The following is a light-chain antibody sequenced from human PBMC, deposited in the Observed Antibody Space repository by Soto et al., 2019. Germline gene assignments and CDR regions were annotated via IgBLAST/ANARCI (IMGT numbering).Light chain of an antibody. CDR2: DIS. CDR3: QQYNNWPFS. Sequence: EITMTQFQATLSASPGEGVTLSCRAAQDVTTNFAWYQQKRGQAPRLLIYDISTRATGVPARFSGSGSGTEFTLSISGLQSEDFAVYFCQQYNNWPFSFGQGTRLEIK. CDR1: QDVTTN. J-gene: IGKJ5*01. V-gene: IGKV3-15*01.